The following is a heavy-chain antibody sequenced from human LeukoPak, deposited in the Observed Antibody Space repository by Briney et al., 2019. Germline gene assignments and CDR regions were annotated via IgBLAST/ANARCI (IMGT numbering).Heavy chain of an antibody. CDR1: GFTFGSYS. CDR2: ISSGSRTI. V-gene: IGHV3-48*01. D-gene: IGHD1-20*01. CDR3: ARESITGHRDFDY. J-gene: IGHJ4*02. Sequence: GWSLRLSCAASGFTFGSYSMNWVRQAPGKGLEWISYISSGSRTIYYADSVEGRFTVSRDNAKNSLYLQMRSLRAEDTAVYYCARESITGHRDFDYWGQGTLVTVSS.